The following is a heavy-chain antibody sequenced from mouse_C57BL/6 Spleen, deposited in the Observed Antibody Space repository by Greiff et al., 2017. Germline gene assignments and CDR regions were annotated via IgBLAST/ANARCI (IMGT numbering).Heavy chain of an antibody. CDR2: INYDGSST. Sequence: EVKLVESEGGLVQPGSSMKLSCTASGFTFSDYYMAWVHQVPEKGLEWVANINYDGSSTYYLDSLKSRFIISRDNAKNILYLQMSSLKSEDTATYYCARGGTAGNYDYWGQGTLVTVSA. CDR3: ARGGTAGNYDY. J-gene: IGHJ3*01. CDR1: GFTFSDYY. V-gene: IGHV5-16*01. D-gene: IGHD2-1*01.